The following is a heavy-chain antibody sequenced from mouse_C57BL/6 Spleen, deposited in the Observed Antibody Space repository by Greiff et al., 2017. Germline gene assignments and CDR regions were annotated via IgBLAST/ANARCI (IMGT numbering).Heavy chain of an antibody. J-gene: IGHJ4*01. CDR2: IHPNSGST. V-gene: IGHV1-64*01. CDR3: GTKGGVGAMDY. Sequence: VQLQQPGAELVKPGASVKLSCKASGYTFTSYWMHWVKQRPGQGLEWIGMIHPNSGSTNYNEKFKSKATLTVDKSSSTAYMQLSSLTSEDSAVYYCGTKGGVGAMDYWGQGTSVTVSS. CDR1: GYTFTSYW.